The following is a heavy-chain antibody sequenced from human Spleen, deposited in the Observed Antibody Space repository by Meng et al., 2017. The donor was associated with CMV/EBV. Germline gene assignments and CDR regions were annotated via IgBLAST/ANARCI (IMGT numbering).Heavy chain of an antibody. Sequence: TGWTCSRYGMRWVRHTPGKGLVWVSRIDSDGSNTRYAGAVKGRLTISRDNAKNTLYLQMNSLRAEETAMYYCARVPIWEWNYESDHWGQGTLVTVSS. CDR1: GWTCSRYG. CDR2: IDSDGSNT. D-gene: IGHD1-7*01. J-gene: IGHJ5*02. CDR3: ARVPIWEWNYESDH. V-gene: IGHV3-74*01.